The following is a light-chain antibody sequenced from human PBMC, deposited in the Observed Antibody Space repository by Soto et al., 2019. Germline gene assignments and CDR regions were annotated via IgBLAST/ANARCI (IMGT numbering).Light chain of an antibody. CDR2: AAS. CDR3: QQSYSTPVT. V-gene: IGKV1-39*01. CDR1: QSISSY. Sequence: DIQMTQSPSSLSASVGDRFTITCLASQSISSYLNWYQQKPGKAPKLLIYAASSLQSGVPSRFSGSGSGTDFTLTISSLQPEDFATYYCQQSYSTPVTFGQGTKVDI. J-gene: IGKJ1*01.